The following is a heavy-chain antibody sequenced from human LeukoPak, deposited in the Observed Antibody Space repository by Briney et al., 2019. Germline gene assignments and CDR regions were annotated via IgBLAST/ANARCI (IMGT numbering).Heavy chain of an antibody. V-gene: IGHV4-59*12. J-gene: IGHJ5*02. CDR2: IYYSGST. D-gene: IGHD2-15*01. CDR3: ARATRPDCSGGSCYRTTDWFDP. CDR1: GGSISSYY. Sequence: SETLSLTCTVSGGSISSYYWSWIRQPPGKGLEWIGYIYYSGSTKYNPSLNRRVTISVDTSKNQFSLKLSSVPAADTAVYYCARATRPDCSGGSCYRTTDWFDPWGQGTLVTVSS.